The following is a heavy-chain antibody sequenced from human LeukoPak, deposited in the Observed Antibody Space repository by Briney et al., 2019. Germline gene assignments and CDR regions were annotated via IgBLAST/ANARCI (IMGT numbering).Heavy chain of an antibody. V-gene: IGHV4-59*01. CDR2: IYYSGST. D-gene: IGHD2-15*01. CDR1: GGSISSYY. J-gene: IGHJ6*02. CDR3: ARDRVVVAATRYYYYGMDV. Sequence: SETLSLTCTVSGGSISSYYWSGIRQPPGKGLEWIGYIYYSGSTNYNPSLKSRVTISVDTSKNQFSLKLSSVTAADTAVYYCARDRVVVAATRYYYYGMDVWGQGTTVTVSS.